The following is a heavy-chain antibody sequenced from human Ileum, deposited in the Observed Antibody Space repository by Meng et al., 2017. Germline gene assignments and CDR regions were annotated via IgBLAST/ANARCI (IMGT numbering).Heavy chain of an antibody. CDR3: ARYNSGWHVCDS. J-gene: IGHJ4*02. CDR2: INSDGSSI. Sequence: EGQRVEAGGELVQPGGSLRLSCAASGFNFSNYWMHWVRQAPGKGLVWVSRINSDGSSISYADAVKGRFTISRDNAKNTLYLQMNNLRDDDTAVYYCARYNSGWHVCDSWGQGILVTVSS. V-gene: IGHV3-74*01. D-gene: IGHD6-19*01. CDR1: GFNFSNYW.